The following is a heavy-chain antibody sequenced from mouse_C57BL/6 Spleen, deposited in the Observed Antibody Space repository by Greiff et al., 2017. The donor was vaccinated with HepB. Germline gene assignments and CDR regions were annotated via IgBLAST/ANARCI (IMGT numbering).Heavy chain of an antibody. Sequence: EVQLQQSGAELVRPGASVKLSCTASGFNIKDDYMHWVKQRPEQGLEWIGWIDPENGDTEYASKFQGKATITADTSSNTAYLQHSSLTSEDTAVYNCTTGGYDGYYLYAMDYWGQGTSVTVSS. J-gene: IGHJ4*01. CDR3: TTGGYDGYYLYAMDY. CDR1: GFNIKDDY. CDR2: IDPENGDT. V-gene: IGHV14-4*01. D-gene: IGHD2-3*01.